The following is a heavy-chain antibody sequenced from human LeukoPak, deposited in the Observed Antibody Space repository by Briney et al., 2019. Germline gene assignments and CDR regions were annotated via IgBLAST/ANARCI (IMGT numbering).Heavy chain of an antibody. CDR2: ISGSGGST. CDR1: GFTFSCYA. CDR3: AKAREMATRGPLVY. Sequence: GGSLRLSCAASGFTFSCYAMSWVRQAPGKGLEWVSAISGSGGSTYYADSVKGRFTISRDNSKNTLYLQMNSLRAEDTAVYYCAKAREMATRGPLVYWGQGTLVTVSS. V-gene: IGHV3-23*01. D-gene: IGHD5-24*01. J-gene: IGHJ4*02.